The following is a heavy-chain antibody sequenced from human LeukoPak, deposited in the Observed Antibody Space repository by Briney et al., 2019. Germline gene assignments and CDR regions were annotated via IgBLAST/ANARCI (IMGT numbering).Heavy chain of an antibody. CDR2: ISSSSSYI. V-gene: IGHV3-21*01. Sequence: PGGSLRLSCAASGFTFSSYSMNWVRQAPGKGLEWVSSISSSSSYIYYADSVKGRCTISRDNAKNSLYLQMNSLRAEDTAVYYCARGDRSSTSCYYYWGQGTLVTVSS. CDR3: ARGDRSSTSCYYY. CDR1: GFTFSSYS. J-gene: IGHJ4*02. D-gene: IGHD2-2*01.